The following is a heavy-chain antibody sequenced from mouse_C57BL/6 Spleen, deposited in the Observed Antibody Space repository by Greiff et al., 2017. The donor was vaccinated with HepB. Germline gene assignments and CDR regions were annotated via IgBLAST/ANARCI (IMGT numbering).Heavy chain of an antibody. CDR2: IYPRSGNT. CDR1: GYTFTSYG. CDR3: ARRKGSSYSYYAMDY. D-gene: IGHD1-1*01. J-gene: IGHJ4*01. Sequence: QVQLQQSGAELARPGASVKLSCKASGYTFTSYGISWVKQRTGQGLEWIGEIYPRSGNTYYNEKFQGKATLTADKSSSTAYMELRSLTSEDSAVYFCARRKGSSYSYYAMDYWGQGTSVTVSS. V-gene: IGHV1-81*01.